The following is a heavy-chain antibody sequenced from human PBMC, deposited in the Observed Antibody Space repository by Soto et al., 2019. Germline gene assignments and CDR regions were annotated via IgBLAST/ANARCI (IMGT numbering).Heavy chain of an antibody. CDR2: IYHSGST. D-gene: IGHD3-10*01. J-gene: IGHJ4*02. CDR3: DRGGTMVRGALGY. Sequence: LSLTCAVSGGSISSGGYSWSWIRQPPGKGLEWIGYIYHSGSTYYNPSLKSRVTISVDRSKNQFSLKLSSVTAADTAVYYCDRGGTMVRGALGYWGQGTLVTVSS. V-gene: IGHV4-30-2*01. CDR1: GGSISSGGYS.